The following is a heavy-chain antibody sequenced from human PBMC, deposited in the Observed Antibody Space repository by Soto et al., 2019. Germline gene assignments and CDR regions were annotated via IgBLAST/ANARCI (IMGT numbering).Heavy chain of an antibody. CDR1: EFTVNNNY. CDR3: QGISEIDY. V-gene: IGHV3-53*02. CDR2: IYSDGST. J-gene: IGHJ4*02. Sequence: EVQLVETGGGLFQPGGSLRLSCVVSEFTVNNNYMSWVRQAPGKGLEWVSVIYSDGSTYYADSVKGRFTVSRDNSKNTVYLQMNSLRAEDTAKYYCQGISEIDYWGQGTQVTVSS.